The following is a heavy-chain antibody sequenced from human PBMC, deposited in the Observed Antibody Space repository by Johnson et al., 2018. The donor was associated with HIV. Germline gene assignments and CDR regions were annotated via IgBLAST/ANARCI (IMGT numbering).Heavy chain of an antibody. V-gene: IGHV3-30*04. Sequence: QVQLVESGGGVVQPGRSLRLSCAASGFTFSSYAMHWVRQAPGKGLEWVAVISYDGSNKYYADSVKGRFTISRDNSKNTLYLQMNSLRAEDTAVYYCAAGDSHGGAFYIWGQGTMVTVSS. CDR3: AAGDSHGGAFYI. CDR1: GFTFSSYA. J-gene: IGHJ3*02. CDR2: ISYDGSNK. D-gene: IGHD2-21*02.